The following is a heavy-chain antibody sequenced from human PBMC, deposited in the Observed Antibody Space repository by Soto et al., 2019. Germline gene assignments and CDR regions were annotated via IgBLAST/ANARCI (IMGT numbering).Heavy chain of an antibody. J-gene: IGHJ4*02. V-gene: IGHV3-30-3*01. CDR1: GFTFSSYA. CDR2: ISYDGSNK. D-gene: IGHD2-2*01. Sequence: GGSLRLSCAASGFTFSSYAMHWVRQAPGKGLEWVAVISYDGSNKYYADSVKGRFTISRDNSKNTLYLEMNSLRVEDTAVYFCAKEPEMPGRGLDYWGQGTLVTVSS. CDR3: AKEPEMPGRGLDY.